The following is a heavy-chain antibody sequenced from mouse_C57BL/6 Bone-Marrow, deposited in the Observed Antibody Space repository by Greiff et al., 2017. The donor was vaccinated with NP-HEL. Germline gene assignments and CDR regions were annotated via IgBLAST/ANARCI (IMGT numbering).Heavy chain of an antibody. CDR2: ISNGGGST. CDR3: ARHGYDKSWFAY. V-gene: IGHV5-12*01. J-gene: IGHJ3*01. D-gene: IGHD2-2*01. Sequence: EVQLVESGGGLVQPGGSLKLSCAASGFTFSDYYMYWVRQTPEKRLEWVAYISNGGGSTYYPDTVKGRFTISRDNAKNTLYLQMSRLKSEDTAMYYWARHGYDKSWFAYWGQGTLVTVSA. CDR1: GFTFSDYY.